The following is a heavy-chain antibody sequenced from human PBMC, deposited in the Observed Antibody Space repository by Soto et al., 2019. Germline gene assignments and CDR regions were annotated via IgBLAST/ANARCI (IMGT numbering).Heavy chain of an antibody. Sequence: QVQLVESGGGVVQPGRSLRLSCAASGFTFSSYGMHWVRQAPGKGLEWVAVIIYDGSTKYYADSVKGRFTISRDNSKSTLYLQMNSLRAEETAVYYCAKDRMGAGVRGYFDSWGLGTLGTVS. D-gene: IGHD3-10*01. J-gene: IGHJ4*02. CDR1: GFTFSSYG. CDR2: IIYDGSTK. V-gene: IGHV3-30*18. CDR3: AKDRMGAGVRGYFDS.